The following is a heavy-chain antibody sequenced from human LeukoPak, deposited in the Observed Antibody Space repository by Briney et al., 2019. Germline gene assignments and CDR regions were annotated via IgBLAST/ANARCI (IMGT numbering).Heavy chain of an antibody. Sequence: SETLSLTCTVSGGSINSYYWSWIRQPAGKELAWIGRIYTSGSTNYNPSLKSRVSMSVDTSKNQFSLKLSSVTAADTAVFYCARENSGSYREFDYWGQGTLVTVSS. V-gene: IGHV4-4*07. J-gene: IGHJ4*02. CDR3: ARENSGSYREFDY. D-gene: IGHD1-26*01. CDR2: IYTSGST. CDR1: GGSINSYY.